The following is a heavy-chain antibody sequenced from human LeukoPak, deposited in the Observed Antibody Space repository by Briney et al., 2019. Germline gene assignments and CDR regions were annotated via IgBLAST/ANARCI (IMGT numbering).Heavy chain of an antibody. D-gene: IGHD2-2*01. J-gene: IGHJ4*02. CDR3: ARHYCTSTTCSSGAFDY. CDR1: GFTFSTYS. V-gene: IGHV3-48*01. Sequence: PGGSLRLSCAASGFTFSTYSMNWVRQAPGKGLEWVSYIGSSSGTIYYADSVKGRFTISRDNAKNSLFLRMNSLRAEDTAVYYCARHYCTSTTCSSGAFDYWGQGTLVTVSS. CDR2: IGSSSGTI.